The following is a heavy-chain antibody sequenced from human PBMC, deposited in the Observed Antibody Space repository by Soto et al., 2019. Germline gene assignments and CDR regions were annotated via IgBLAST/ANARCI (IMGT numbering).Heavy chain of an antibody. J-gene: IGHJ5*02. V-gene: IGHV4-30-4*01. CDR1: GDSITSGDHS. D-gene: IGHD3-10*01. Sequence: QVQLQESGPGLVKPSQTLSLTCTVSGDSITSGDHSWSWVRQAPGKGLEWIGYIFYTGSTYSSPSLKNRVSSSVDTSNNRVSLNLNSVTAADTAVYFCARGSGALVRGILAPWGKGTLVTVSS. CDR3: ARGSGALVRGILAP. CDR2: IFYTGST.